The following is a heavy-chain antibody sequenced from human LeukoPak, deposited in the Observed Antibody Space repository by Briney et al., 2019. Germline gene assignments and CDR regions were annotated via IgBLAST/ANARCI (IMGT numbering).Heavy chain of an antibody. CDR1: GYTFTSYD. D-gene: IGHD3-22*01. V-gene: IGHV1-8*01. Sequence: ASVKVSCKASGYTFTSYDINWVRQATGQGLEWMGWMNPNSGNTGYAQKFQGRVTITTDESTSTAYMELSSLRSEDTAVYYCARGMIGAGGYFDYWGQGTLVTVSS. CDR3: ARGMIGAGGYFDY. J-gene: IGHJ4*02. CDR2: MNPNSGNT.